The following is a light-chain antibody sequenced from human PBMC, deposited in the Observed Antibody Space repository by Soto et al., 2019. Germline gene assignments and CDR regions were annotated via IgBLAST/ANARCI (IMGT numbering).Light chain of an antibody. CDR3: QQFNSYPIT. CDR1: QGISSA. J-gene: IGKJ5*01. V-gene: IGKV1-13*02. CDR2: DAS. Sequence: AILLTQSPSSLSASVGDRVTITCRASQGISSALAWYQQKPGKAPKLLIYDASSLESVVPSRFSGSGSGTDFTLTISSLQPEDFATYYCQQFNSYPITFGQGTRLEIK.